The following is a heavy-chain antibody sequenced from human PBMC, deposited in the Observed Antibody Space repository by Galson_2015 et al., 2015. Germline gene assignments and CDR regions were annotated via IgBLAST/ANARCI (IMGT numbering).Heavy chain of an antibody. CDR3: ARAGDIGMVNWFDP. CDR1: GFTFSDNY. D-gene: IGHD5-12*01. J-gene: IGHJ5*02. V-gene: IGHV3-11*01. CDR2: ISTSGSTI. Sequence: SLRLSCAASGFTFSDNYMSWIRQAPGKGLEWVSYISTSGSTINYADSVKGRFAISRDNPKNSLYLQMNSLRAEDTAVYYCARAGDIGMVNWFDPWGQGTLVTVSS.